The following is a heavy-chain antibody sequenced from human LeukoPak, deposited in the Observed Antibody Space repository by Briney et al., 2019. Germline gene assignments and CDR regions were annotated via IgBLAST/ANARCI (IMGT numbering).Heavy chain of an antibody. CDR1: GGSISSGGYY. CDR3: ARGSSIVVVPPGP. CDR2: IYYSGST. D-gene: IGHD2-2*01. Sequence: PSQTLSLTCTVSGGSISSGGYYWSWIRQHPGKGLEWIGYIYYSGSTYYNPSLKSRVTISVDTSKNQFSLKLSSVTAADTAVYYCARGSSIVVVPPGPWGQGTLVTVSS. J-gene: IGHJ5*02. V-gene: IGHV4-31*03.